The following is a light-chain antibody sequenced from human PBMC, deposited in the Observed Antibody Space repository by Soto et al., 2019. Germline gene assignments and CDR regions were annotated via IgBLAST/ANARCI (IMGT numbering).Light chain of an antibody. CDR2: DTS. CDR1: TGAVTSGHL. J-gene: IGLJ2*01. Sequence: QAVVTQEPSLNVSPGGTVTLTCGSSTGAVTSGHLPYWFQQKPGQGLTTLIYDTSDKQTWTPARFSGSLLGGKAALTLSGAQPEDEAEYYCMLSLGGGWVFGGGTQLTVL. V-gene: IGLV7-46*01. CDR3: MLSLGGGWV.